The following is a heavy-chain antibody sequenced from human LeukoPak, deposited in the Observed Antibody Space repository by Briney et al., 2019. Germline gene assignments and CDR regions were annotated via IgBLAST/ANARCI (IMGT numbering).Heavy chain of an antibody. CDR1: GYTFTSYA. Sequence: ASVKVSCKASGYTFTSYAINWVRPAPGQGLEWVGWININTEKSTYAQGFTGRFVFSLDTSVNTAYLDISGLKAEDTAVYDCARDRSAGIAGVLIQYCQNWGQGTLLTVSS. V-gene: IGHV7-4-1*02. D-gene: IGHD6-13*01. J-gene: IGHJ1*01. CDR3: ARDRSAGIAGVLIQYCQN. CDR2: ININTEKS.